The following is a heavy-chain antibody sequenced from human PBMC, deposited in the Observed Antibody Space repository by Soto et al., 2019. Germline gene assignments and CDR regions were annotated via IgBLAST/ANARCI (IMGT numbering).Heavy chain of an antibody. CDR2: IYYSGST. Sequence: QVQLQESGPGLVKPSQTLSLTCTVSGGSISSGGYYWSWIRQHPGKGLEWIGYIYYSGSTYYNPSLKSRFTLSVDTSKNQFSLKLSSVTAADTAVYYCARFWRGPAAIYYYYGMDVWGQGTTVTVSS. J-gene: IGHJ6*02. V-gene: IGHV4-31*03. CDR1: GGSISSGGYY. D-gene: IGHD2-2*01. CDR3: ARFWRGPAAIYYYYGMDV.